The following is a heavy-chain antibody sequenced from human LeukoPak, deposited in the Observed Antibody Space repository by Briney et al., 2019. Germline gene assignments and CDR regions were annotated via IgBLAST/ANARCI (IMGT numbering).Heavy chain of an antibody. J-gene: IGHJ5*02. Sequence: ASVKVSCKASGGTFSSYAISWVRQAPGQGLEWMGIINPSGGSTSYAQKFQGRVTMTRDTSTSTVYMELSSLRSEDTAVYYCARDNYAGANWFDPWGQGTLVTVSS. CDR2: INPSGGST. D-gene: IGHD1-7*01. CDR1: GGTFSSYA. CDR3: ARDNYAGANWFDP. V-gene: IGHV1-46*01.